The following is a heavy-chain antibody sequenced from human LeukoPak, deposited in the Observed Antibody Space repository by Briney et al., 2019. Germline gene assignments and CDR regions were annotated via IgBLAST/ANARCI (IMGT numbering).Heavy chain of an antibody. J-gene: IGHJ6*03. CDR1: GFTFSSYW. D-gene: IGHD3-9*01. Sequence: GGSLRLSCVASGFTFSSYWMSWVRQAPGKGLEWVANIKQDGSEKYYVDSREGRFTISRDNAKNSLYLQMNSLRAEATAVYFCAKCAVLRYFDWFPSVRHYYYMDVWGKGTTVTISS. CDR3: AKCAVLRYFDWFPSVRHYYYMDV. V-gene: IGHV3-7*01. CDR2: IKQDGSEK.